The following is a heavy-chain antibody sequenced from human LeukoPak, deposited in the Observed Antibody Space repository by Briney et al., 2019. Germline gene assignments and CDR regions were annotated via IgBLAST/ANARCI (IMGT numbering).Heavy chain of an antibody. V-gene: IGHV4-59*01. Sequence: SETLSLTCTVSGGSLSSYYWSWIRQPPGKGLEWIGYIYYSGSTNYNPSLKSRVTISVDTSKNQFSLKLSSVTAADTAVYYCATTLGYCGGGSCHNWGQGTLVTVSS. D-gene: IGHD2-15*01. CDR3: ATTLGYCGGGSCHN. CDR1: GGSLSSYY. J-gene: IGHJ4*02. CDR2: IYYSGST.